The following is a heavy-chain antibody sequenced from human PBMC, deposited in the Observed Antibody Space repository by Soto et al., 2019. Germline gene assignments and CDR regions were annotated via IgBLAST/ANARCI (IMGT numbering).Heavy chain of an antibody. D-gene: IGHD2-2*01. CDR3: ARDRDQLLNYYYYYGMDV. CDR2: MSAYNGNT. V-gene: IGHV1-18*01. J-gene: IGHJ6*02. Sequence: ASVKVSCKASGYTFTSYDINWVRQATGQGLEWMGWMSAYNGNTGYAQKLQGRVTMTTDTSTSTAYMELRSLRSDDTAVYYCARDRDQLLNYYYYYGMDVWGQGTTVTVSS. CDR1: GYTFTSYD.